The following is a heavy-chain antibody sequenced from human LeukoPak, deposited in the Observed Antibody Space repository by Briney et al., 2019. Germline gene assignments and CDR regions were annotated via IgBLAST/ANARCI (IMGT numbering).Heavy chain of an antibody. CDR3: AKVGLITGMDV. CDR1: EFTFSSHA. D-gene: IGHD3-16*01. J-gene: IGHJ6*02. V-gene: IGHV3-23*01. Sequence: GGSLRLSCAAAEFTFSSHAMSWVRQAPGKGLEWVSAISGSGGSTYYADSVKGRFTISRDNSKNTLYVQMNSLRAEDTAVYYCAKVGLITGMDVWGQGTTDTVSS. CDR2: ISGSGGST.